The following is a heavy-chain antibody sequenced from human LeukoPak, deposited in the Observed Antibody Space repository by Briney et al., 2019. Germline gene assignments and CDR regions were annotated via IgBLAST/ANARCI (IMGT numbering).Heavy chain of an antibody. J-gene: IGHJ5*02. CDR3: ARDVGNNYYGSGSSNWFDP. CDR2: INHSGST. CDR1: GGSFSGYY. V-gene: IGHV4-34*01. Sequence: SETLSLTCAVYGGSFSGYYWSWIRQPPGKGLEWIGEINHSGSTNYNPSLKSRVTISVDTSKNQFSLKVSSVTAADTAVYYCARDVGNNYYGSGSSNWFDPWGQGTLVTVSS. D-gene: IGHD3-10*01.